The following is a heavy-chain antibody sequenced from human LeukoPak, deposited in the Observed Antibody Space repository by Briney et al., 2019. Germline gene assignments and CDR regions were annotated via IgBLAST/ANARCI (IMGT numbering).Heavy chain of an antibody. CDR2: ISAGGSNT. D-gene: IGHD3-3*01. CDR1: GFTFSSYG. J-gene: IGHJ6*03. V-gene: IGHV3-23*01. Sequence: PGGSLRLSCAASGFTFSSYGMSWGRQAPGKGLEWVSGISAGGSNTYYADSVMGRFTISRDNSKNTLCLQMNSLRAEDTAMYYCAKGGYYHGYYHYYMDVWGKGTTVTISS. CDR3: AKGGYYHGYYHYYMDV.